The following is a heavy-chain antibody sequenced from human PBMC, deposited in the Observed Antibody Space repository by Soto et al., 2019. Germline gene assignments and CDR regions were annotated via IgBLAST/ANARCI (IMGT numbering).Heavy chain of an antibody. CDR3: ASSSPNNHYFDY. CDR2: IIPMHGIE. V-gene: IGHV1-69*02. D-gene: IGHD2-2*01. Sequence: QVQLVQSGAEVKKPGSSVRVSCKASGGTFRTYTFIWVRQAPGQGLEWMGRIIPMHGIENYAQKFQGRVTITADKSTSTAHMEVSSLRSEDTAVYYCASSSPNNHYFDYGGQGTLVTVSS. J-gene: IGHJ4*02. CDR1: GGTFRTYT.